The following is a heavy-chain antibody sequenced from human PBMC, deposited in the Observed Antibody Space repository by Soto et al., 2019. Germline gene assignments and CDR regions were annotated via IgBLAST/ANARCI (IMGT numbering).Heavy chain of an antibody. CDR2: ILVDGRT. D-gene: IGHD2-8*02. CDR3: AKATATGGGAFDI. J-gene: IGHJ3*02. Sequence: GGSLRLSCAASGFICGSYDMSWVRQAPGKGLEWVSTILVDGRTFYVDSVKGRFTISRDSSQNTVYLQMNGLTAGDTALYYCAKATATGGGAFDICGQGTKVTVSS. CDR1: GFICGSYD. V-gene: IGHV3-23*01.